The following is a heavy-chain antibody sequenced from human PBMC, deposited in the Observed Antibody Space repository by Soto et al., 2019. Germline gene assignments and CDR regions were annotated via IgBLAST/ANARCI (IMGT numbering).Heavy chain of an antibody. D-gene: IGHD3-16*02. CDR3: AKESEHYDYIWGSYRLFDY. V-gene: IGHV3-30*18. CDR1: GFTFSSYG. CDR2: ISYDGSNK. J-gene: IGHJ4*02. Sequence: GGSLRLSCAASGFTFSSYGMHWVRQAPGKGLEWVAVISYDGSNKYYADSVKGRFTISRDNSKNTLYLQMNSLRAEDTAVYYCAKESEHYDYIWGSYRLFDYWGQGTLVTVSS.